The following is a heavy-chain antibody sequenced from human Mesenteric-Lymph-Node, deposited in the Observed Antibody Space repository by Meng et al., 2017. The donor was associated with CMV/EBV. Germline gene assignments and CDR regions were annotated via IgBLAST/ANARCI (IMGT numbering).Heavy chain of an antibody. J-gene: IGHJ6*01. CDR1: EYTFTNYY. V-gene: IGHV1-46*01. D-gene: IGHD2-2*01. CDR3: ARSRGQYVAHGMDV. CDR2: TSPSGGST. Sequence: ASVKVSCKVSEYTFTNYYIQWVRQAPGQGLEWMGITSPSGGSTSYAQKFQGRITMTRDTSTYTVYMELSSLRSEDTAVYFCARSRGQYVAHGMDVWGQGTTVTVSS.